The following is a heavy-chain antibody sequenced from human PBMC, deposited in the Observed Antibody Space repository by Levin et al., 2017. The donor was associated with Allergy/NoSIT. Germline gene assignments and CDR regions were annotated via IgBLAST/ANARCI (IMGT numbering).Heavy chain of an antibody. D-gene: IGHD2-2*01. CDR1: GGSISSYY. Sequence: SETLSLTCTVSGGSISSYYWSWIRQPPGKGLEWIGYIYYSGSTNYNPSLKSRVTISVDTSKNQFSLKLSSVTAADTAVYYCARVVVPFYYFDYWGQGTLVTVSS. CDR3: ARVVVPFYYFDY. V-gene: IGHV4-59*01. J-gene: IGHJ4*02. CDR2: IYYSGST.